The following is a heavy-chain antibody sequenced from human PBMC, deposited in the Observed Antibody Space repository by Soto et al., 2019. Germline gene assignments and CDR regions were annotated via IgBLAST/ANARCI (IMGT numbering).Heavy chain of an antibody. CDR1: GFRFDDYN. J-gene: IGHJ6*02. CDR3: ARETLSFGSALDV. CDR2: ITWNGGNT. D-gene: IGHD3-3*01. V-gene: IGHV3-43*01. Sequence: PGWSLRLSCAASGFRFDDYNMHWVRQAPGKGLEWVSLITWNGGNTYYADSVKGRFTISRDGTTQSVFLQMTSLKREDTGLYYCARETLSFGSALDVWGQGTTVTVSS.